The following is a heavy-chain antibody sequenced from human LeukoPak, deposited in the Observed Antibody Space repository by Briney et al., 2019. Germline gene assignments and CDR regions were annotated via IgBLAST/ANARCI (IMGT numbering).Heavy chain of an antibody. CDR2: IKQDGSEK. Sequence: PGGSLRLSCAASGFTFSSYWMSWVRQAPGKGLEWVANIKQDGSEKYYVDSVKGRFTISRDNAKNSLYLQMNSLRAEDTAVYYCARDQGYSYGYRSFDYWGQGTLVTVSS. D-gene: IGHD5-18*01. CDR3: ARDQGYSYGYRSFDY. CDR1: GFTFSSYW. V-gene: IGHV3-7*01. J-gene: IGHJ4*02.